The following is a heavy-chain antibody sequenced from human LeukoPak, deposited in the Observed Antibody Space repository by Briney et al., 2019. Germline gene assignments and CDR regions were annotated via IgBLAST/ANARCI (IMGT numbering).Heavy chain of an antibody. CDR2: ISPNSGGR. D-gene: IGHD4-17*01. CDR1: GYTFTGYY. CDR3: ARGTTVTTPFDY. J-gene: IGHJ4*02. V-gene: IGHV1-2*02. Sequence: GASVKVSCKASGYTFTGYYIHWVRQAPGQGLEWMGWISPNSGGRNYAQKFQGRVTMTRDTSVSTAHMELSNVGSDDTAVYYCARGTTVTTPFDYWGQGTLVTVSS.